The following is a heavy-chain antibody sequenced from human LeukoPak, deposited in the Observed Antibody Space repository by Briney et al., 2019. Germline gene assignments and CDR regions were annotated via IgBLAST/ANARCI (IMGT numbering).Heavy chain of an antibody. CDR1: GGSISSYY. CDR2: IYYSGST. CDR3: ARGLSNSGLHPFDY. Sequence: PSETLSLTCTVSGGSISSYYWSWIRQPPGKGLEWIGYIYYSGSTNYNPSLKSRVTISVDTSKNQFSLKLSSVTAADTAVYYCARGLSNSGLHPFDYWGQGTLVTVSS. D-gene: IGHD5-12*01. V-gene: IGHV4-59*01. J-gene: IGHJ4*02.